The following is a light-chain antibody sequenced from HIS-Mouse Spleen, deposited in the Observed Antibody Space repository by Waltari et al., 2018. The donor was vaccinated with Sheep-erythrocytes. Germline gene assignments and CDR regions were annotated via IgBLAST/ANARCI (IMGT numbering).Light chain of an antibody. CDR2: DVS. Sequence: QSALIQPRSVSGSTGQSVTISCTGTSSDVGGYNYVSWYQQHPGKAPKLMIYDVSKRPSGVPDRFSGSKSGNTASLTISGLQAEDEADYYCCSYAGSYNHVFATGTKVTVL. V-gene: IGLV2-11*01. CDR3: CSYAGSYNHV. J-gene: IGLJ1*01. CDR1: SSDVGGYNY.